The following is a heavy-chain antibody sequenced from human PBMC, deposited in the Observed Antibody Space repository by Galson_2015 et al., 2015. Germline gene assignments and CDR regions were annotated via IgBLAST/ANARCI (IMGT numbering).Heavy chain of an antibody. J-gene: IGHJ4*02. V-gene: IGHV3-7*01. CDR1: GFTFSSYW. Sequence: SLRLSCAASGFTFSSYWMSWVRQAPGKGLEWVANIKQDGSEKYYVDSVKGRFTISRDNAKNSLYLQMNSLRAEDTAVYYCARGLSEVAVAGFGYWGQGTLVTVSS. D-gene: IGHD6-19*01. CDR3: ARGLSEVAVAGFGY. CDR2: IKQDGSEK.